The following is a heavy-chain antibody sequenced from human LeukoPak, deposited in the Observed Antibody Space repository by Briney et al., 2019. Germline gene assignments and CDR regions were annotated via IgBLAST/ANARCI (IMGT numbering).Heavy chain of an antibody. CDR3: ARVGEYYFDY. V-gene: IGHV3-48*01. D-gene: IGHD2-15*01. CDR2: ISSSSSTI. CDR1: GLTVSSNY. J-gene: IGHJ4*02. Sequence: PGGSLRLSCAASGLTVSSNYMNWVRQALGKGLEWVSYISSSSSTIYYADSVKGRFTISRDNAKNSLYLQMNSLRAEDTAVYYCARVGEYYFDYWGQGTLVTVSS.